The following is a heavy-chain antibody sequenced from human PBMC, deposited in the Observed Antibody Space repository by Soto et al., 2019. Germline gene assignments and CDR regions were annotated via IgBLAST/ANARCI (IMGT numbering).Heavy chain of an antibody. CDR2: IYYSGST. J-gene: IGHJ4*02. D-gene: IGHD6-6*01. V-gene: IGHV4-59*01. Sequence: SETLSLTCTVSGGSISDFYWSWMRQPPGKGLEWIGYIYYSGSTNYNPSLKSRVTISVDTSKNQFSLNLRSMSPADTAVYYCARVGGLAARTFDYWGPGTLVTVYS. CDR1: GGSISDFY. CDR3: ARVGGLAARTFDY.